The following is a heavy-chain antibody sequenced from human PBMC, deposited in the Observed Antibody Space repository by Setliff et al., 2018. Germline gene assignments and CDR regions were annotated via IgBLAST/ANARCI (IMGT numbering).Heavy chain of an antibody. V-gene: IGHV4-61*02. Sequence: PSETLYLTCTVSGGSISSGSHYWSWIRQPAGKGLEWIGRIYASGSTNYNPSLKSRVTISVDMSKNQFSLKLSSVTAADTAVYYCARESYYYYMDVWGKGTTVTVSS. CDR1: GGSISSGSHY. CDR2: IYASGST. CDR3: ARESYYYYMDV. J-gene: IGHJ6*03.